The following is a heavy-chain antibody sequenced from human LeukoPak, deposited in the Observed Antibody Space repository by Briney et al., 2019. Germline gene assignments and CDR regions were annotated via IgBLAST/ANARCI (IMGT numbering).Heavy chain of an antibody. J-gene: IGHJ4*02. Sequence: SETLSLTCTVSGGSLSSSSYYWGWIRQPPGKGLEWIGEINHSGSTNDNPSLKSRVTISVDTSKNQCSLKLSSVTAADTAVYYCASLGTGDRVYWGQGTLVTVSS. CDR2: INHSGST. D-gene: IGHD7-27*01. CDR1: GGSLSSSSYY. V-gene: IGHV4-39*07. CDR3: ASLGTGDRVY.